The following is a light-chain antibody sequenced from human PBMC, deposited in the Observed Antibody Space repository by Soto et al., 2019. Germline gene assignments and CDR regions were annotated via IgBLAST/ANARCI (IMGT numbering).Light chain of an antibody. CDR2: GAS. CDR1: QSVSSN. J-gene: IGKJ5*01. V-gene: IGKV3-15*01. CDR3: QQYNTWPPIT. Sequence: EIVMTQSPATLSVSPGERGTLSCRASQSVSSNLAWYQQKPGQAPRLLIYGASTRATGIPARFSGTGSGTEFALTISSLQSEDFAVYYCQQYNTWPPITFGQGTRLDIK.